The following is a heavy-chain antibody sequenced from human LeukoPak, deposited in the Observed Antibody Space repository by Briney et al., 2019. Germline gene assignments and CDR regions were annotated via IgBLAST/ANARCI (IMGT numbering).Heavy chain of an antibody. D-gene: IGHD5-24*01. J-gene: IGHJ4*02. CDR1: GFTVSSNY. CDR2: IYYSGST. CDR3: ARERRDGYNYDY. V-gene: IGHV4-39*07. Sequence: LRLSCAASGFTVSSNYMSWVRQAPGKGLEWIGSIYYSGSTYYNPSLKSRVTISVDTSKNQFSLKLSSVTAADTAVYYCARERRDGYNYDYWGQGTLVTVSS.